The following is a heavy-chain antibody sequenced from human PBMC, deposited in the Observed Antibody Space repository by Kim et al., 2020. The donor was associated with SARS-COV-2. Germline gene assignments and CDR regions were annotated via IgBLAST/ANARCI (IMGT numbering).Heavy chain of an antibody. J-gene: IGHJ1*01. Sequence: ASVKVSCKASGYTFTSYGISWVRQAPGQGLEWMGWISAYNGNTNYAQKLQGRVTMTTDTSTSTAYMELRSLRSDDTAVYYCATRGPGGPAHMTTVTTWYFQHWGQGTLVTVSS. CDR2: ISAYNGNT. D-gene: IGHD4-17*01. V-gene: IGHV1-18*01. CDR1: GYTFTSYG. CDR3: ATRGPGGPAHMTTVTTWYFQH.